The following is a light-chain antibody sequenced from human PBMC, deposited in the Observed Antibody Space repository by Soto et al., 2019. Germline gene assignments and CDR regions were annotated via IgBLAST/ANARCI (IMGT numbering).Light chain of an antibody. J-gene: IGKJ5*01. CDR2: GAS. CDR3: QQRSNWPPIT. CDR1: QSISTN. Sequence: EIVLTQSPDTLSLSLGERATLSCRASQSISTNLAWYQQKPGQAPRLLIFGASTRATGIPARFSGSGSGTEFTLTINSLQSEDFAVYYCQQRSNWPPITFGQGTRLEIK. V-gene: IGKV3-15*01.